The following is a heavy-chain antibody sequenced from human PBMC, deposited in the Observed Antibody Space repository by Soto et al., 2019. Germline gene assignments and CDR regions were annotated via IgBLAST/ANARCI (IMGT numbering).Heavy chain of an antibody. CDR3: ARWTYLYDSSNIRSGGFDT. D-gene: IGHD3-22*01. CDR1: GVSLNSGDYF. Sequence: QVQLQESGPGLVKPSQTLSLTCTVSGVSLNSGDYFWSWVRQLPGKGLEWIGYISYSGRTFYSLIMNSRTSISADPYQNHFSLTMTSVIAADTAVYFCARWTYLYDSSNIRSGGFDTWGQGTKLTVSS. J-gene: IGHJ3*02. CDR2: ISYSGRT. V-gene: IGHV4-30-4*08.